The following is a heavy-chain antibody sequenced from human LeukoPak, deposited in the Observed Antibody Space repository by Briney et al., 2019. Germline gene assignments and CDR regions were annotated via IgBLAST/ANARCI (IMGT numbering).Heavy chain of an antibody. CDR2: IWYDGRDK. V-gene: IGHV3-30*02. D-gene: IGHD4-23*01. J-gene: IGHJ4*02. CDR3: AKDRAIDYGGNPGGFDY. Sequence: GRSLRLSCAASGFTFSGCGMHWVHQAPGKGLEWVAFIWYDGRDKYYADSVKGQFTVSRDNSKNTLYLQMNSLRAEDTAVYYCAKDRAIDYGGNPGGFDYWGQGTLVTVSS. CDR1: GFTFSGCG.